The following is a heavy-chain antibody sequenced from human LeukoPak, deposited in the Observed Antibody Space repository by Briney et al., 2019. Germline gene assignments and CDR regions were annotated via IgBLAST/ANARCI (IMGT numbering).Heavy chain of an antibody. CDR2: IHYSGST. CDR3: ARVNSGYDWRGYFDF. D-gene: IGHD5-12*01. Sequence: SETLSLTCTVSGGSISSSNYYWGWIRQPPGKGLEWIESIHYSGSTYYNPSLKSRVTISVDTAKNQFSLKVTSVTAADTAIYYCARVNSGYDWRGYFDFWGQGTLVTVSS. CDR1: GGSISSSNYY. V-gene: IGHV4-39*07. J-gene: IGHJ4*02.